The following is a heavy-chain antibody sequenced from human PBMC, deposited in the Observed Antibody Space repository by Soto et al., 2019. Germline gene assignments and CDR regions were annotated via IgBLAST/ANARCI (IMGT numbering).Heavy chain of an antibody. Sequence: ASVQVSCTASGSTFPGYYMHWVRQAPGQGLEWMGWINPNSGGTNYAQKFQGRVTMTRDTSISTAYMELSRLRSDDTAVYYSARYYDFCSGFDKHPSADYYYYYGMDVWCQGNTVTVSS. J-gene: IGHJ6*02. CDR2: INPNSGGT. V-gene: IGHV1-2*02. CDR3: ARYYDFCSGFDKHPSADYYYYYGMDV. CDR1: GSTFPGYY. D-gene: IGHD3-3*01.